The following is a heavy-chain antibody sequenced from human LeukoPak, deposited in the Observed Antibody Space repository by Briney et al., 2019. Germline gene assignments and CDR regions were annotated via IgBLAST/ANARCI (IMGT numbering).Heavy chain of an antibody. CDR1: GFTFNIYA. CDR3: ALTRGSSGWYGGTFDY. V-gene: IGHV3-23*01. CDR2: ISASGGEI. Sequence: GGSLRLSCTAFGFTFNIYAMNWVRQAPGRGPEWVSSISASGGEIRYADSVKGRFTVSRDNSKNTLYLQMNSLRAEDTAVYYCALTRGSSGWYGGTFDYWGQGTLVTVSS. J-gene: IGHJ4*02. D-gene: IGHD6-19*01.